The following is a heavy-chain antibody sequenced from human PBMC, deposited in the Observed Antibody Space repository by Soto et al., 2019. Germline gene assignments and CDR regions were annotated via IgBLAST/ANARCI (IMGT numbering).Heavy chain of an antibody. Sequence: ASVKVSCKASGYTFTSYYMHWVRQATAQGLEWMAKTRPSRAIPSYANMYQGKVTMTRYMSTSTVYVEQSSMRSEDTAVYYCARDFKNCSSSNCFDAWGQGTLVTVSS. CDR3: ARDFKNCSSSNCFDA. J-gene: IGHJ5*02. CDR1: GYTFTSYY. CDR2: TRPSRAIP. D-gene: IGHD6-6*01. V-gene: IGHV1-46*01.